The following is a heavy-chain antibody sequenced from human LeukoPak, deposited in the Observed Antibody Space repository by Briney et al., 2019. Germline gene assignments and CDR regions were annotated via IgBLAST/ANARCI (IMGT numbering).Heavy chain of an antibody. CDR2: INGGNSDT. CDR3: ARDTGSSGWTRFDY. Sequence: PGGSLRLSCAASGFTMSNNAMSWVRQAPGKGLEWVSAINGGNSDTNYAESVKGRFTISRDNSRNTLYLQMNSLRAEDTAVYYCARDTGSSGWTRFDYWGQGTLVTVSS. V-gene: IGHV3-23*01. CDR1: GFTMSNNA. D-gene: IGHD6-19*01. J-gene: IGHJ4*02.